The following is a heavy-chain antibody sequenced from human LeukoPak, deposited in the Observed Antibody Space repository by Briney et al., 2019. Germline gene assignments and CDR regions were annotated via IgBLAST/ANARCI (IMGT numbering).Heavy chain of an antibody. CDR1: GFTFNTYW. D-gene: IGHD3-16*01. V-gene: IGHV3-23*01. J-gene: IGHJ5*02. CDR2: IGGRGGST. Sequence: PGGSLRLSCAASGFTFNTYWMHWVRQVPGKGLVWVSAIGGRGGSTYYADFLEGRFTIARDNSKDMVYLQMNSLKVEDTAIYYCGKEGGAWGQGTKVTVSS. CDR3: GKEGGA.